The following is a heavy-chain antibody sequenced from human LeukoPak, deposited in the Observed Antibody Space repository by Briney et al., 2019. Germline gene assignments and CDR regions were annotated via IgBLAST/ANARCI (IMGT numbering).Heavy chain of an antibody. J-gene: IGHJ4*02. CDR1: GYTFTDYF. D-gene: IGHD4-17*01. CDR3: SRDNYGTLDY. CDR2: TSPKSGDR. V-gene: IGHV1-2*02. Sequence: ASVKVSCKISGYTFTDYFIHWVRQAPGQGLEWMGWTSPKSGDRKCTQKFQGRVTMTRDTSISTVYMELDRLTFGDTAVYLCSRDNYGTLDYWEKGSRVTVSS.